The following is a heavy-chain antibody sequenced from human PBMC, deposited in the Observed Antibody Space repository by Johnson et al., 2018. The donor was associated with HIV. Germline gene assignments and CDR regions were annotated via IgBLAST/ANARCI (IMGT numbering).Heavy chain of an antibody. CDR1: GFTVSSNY. CDR2: IYSGGST. D-gene: IGHD4-11*01. V-gene: IGHV3-66*02. Sequence: VQLVESGGNLVQPGGSLRLSCAASGFTVSSNYMSWVRQAPGKGLEWVSIIYSGGSTYYADSVKGRLTISRDNSKDTLYLQMNSLRTEDTAVYYCARDSRYNNYGGGSVGAFDIWGQGTTVTVSS. CDR3: ARDSRYNNYGGGSVGAFDI. J-gene: IGHJ3*02.